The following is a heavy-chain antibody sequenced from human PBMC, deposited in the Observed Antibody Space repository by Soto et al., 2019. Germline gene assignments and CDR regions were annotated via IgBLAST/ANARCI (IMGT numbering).Heavy chain of an antibody. D-gene: IGHD3-10*01. V-gene: IGHV3-23*01. CDR2: ISGSGGST. Sequence: GGSLRLSCAASGFTFSSYAMGWVRQAPGKGLEWVSGISGSGGSTYYADSVKGRFTISRDNSKNTLYLQTNSLRAEDTAVYYCARAILYGSGSYWFDYWGQGTLVTVSS. J-gene: IGHJ4*02. CDR3: ARAILYGSGSYWFDY. CDR1: GFTFSSYA.